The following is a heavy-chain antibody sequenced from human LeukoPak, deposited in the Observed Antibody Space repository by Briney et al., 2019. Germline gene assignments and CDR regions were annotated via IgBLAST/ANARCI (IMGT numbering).Heavy chain of an antibody. J-gene: IGHJ4*02. CDR2: ISGSGDNT. CDR3: AKYRGSTVVSNRVGFDY. Sequence: GGSLRLSCAASGFTVRSNYAMSWVRQAPGKGLEWVSGISGSGDNTYYADSVKGRFTISRDNSKNTLSLQMNSLRAEDAAVYYCAKYRGSTVVSNRVGFDYWGQGTLVTVSS. D-gene: IGHD1-1*01. CDR1: GFTVRSNYA. V-gene: IGHV3-23*01.